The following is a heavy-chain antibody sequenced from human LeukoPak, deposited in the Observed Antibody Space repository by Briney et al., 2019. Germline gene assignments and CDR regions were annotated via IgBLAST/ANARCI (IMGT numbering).Heavy chain of an antibody. CDR3: ARGGYYNPPRQYDILTGHKGARYYYYYMDV. Sequence: GASVKLSCKASGYTFTSYSMNWVRQAPGQGLEWMGWINTNTGNTTYAQGFTGRLVFSLDTSVGTAYLQISSLTAEDTAVYYCARGGYYNPPRQYDILTGHKGARYYYYYMDVWGKGTTVTVSS. J-gene: IGHJ6*03. CDR1: GYTFTSYS. D-gene: IGHD3-9*01. CDR2: INTNTGNT. V-gene: IGHV7-4-1*02.